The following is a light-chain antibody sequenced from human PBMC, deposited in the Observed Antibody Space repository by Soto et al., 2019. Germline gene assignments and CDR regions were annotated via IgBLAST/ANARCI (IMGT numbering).Light chain of an antibody. CDR2: LGS. Sequence: DIVMTQSPLSLPVTPGEPASISCRSSQSLLHSNGYNYLDWYLQKPGQSPQLLIYLGSNRASGVPDRFSGSGSGTDFTLKISRVEAEDVGVYYCRQALQTRTFGQGTKV. V-gene: IGKV2-28*01. J-gene: IGKJ1*01. CDR1: QSLLHSNGYNY. CDR3: RQALQTRT.